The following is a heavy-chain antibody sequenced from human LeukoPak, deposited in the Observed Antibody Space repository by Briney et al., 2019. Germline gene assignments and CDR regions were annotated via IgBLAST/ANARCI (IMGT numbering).Heavy chain of an antibody. CDR2: IYTSGST. D-gene: IGHD1-26*01. J-gene: IGHJ5*02. CDR3: ARSGIGNWFDP. Sequence: SETLSLTCTVSGGSISSYYWSWIRQPAGKGLKWIGRIYTSGSTNYNPSLKSRVTMSVDTSKNQFSLKLSSVTAADTAVYYCARSGIGNWFDPWGQGTLVTVSS. CDR1: GGSISSYY. V-gene: IGHV4-4*07.